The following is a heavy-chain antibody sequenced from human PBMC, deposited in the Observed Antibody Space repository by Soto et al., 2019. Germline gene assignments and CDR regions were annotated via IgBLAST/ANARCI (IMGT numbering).Heavy chain of an antibody. J-gene: IGHJ5*02. CDR2: IVPLFGTT. D-gene: IGHD6-13*01. CDR3: AKASGRSWYNWFDP. Sequence: SVKVYCKASGGNFTSYAISWVRQAPGQGLEFMGGIVPLFGTTNYAHKFRGRVTVTADESTSTVYMEMSSLRSEDTAVYYCAKASGRSWYNWFDPWGQGTLVTVSS. CDR1: GGNFTSYA. V-gene: IGHV1-69*01.